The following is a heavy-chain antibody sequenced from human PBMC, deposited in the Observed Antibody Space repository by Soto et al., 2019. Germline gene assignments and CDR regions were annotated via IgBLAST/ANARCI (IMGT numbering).Heavy chain of an antibody. Sequence: KASETLSLTCTVSGGSISSYYWSWIRQPPGKGLEWIGYIYYGGSTNYNPSLKSRVTISVDTSKNQFSLKLSSVTAADTAVYYCARGGGSYFGYYFDYWGQGALVTVSS. D-gene: IGHD1-26*01. CDR2: IYYGGST. J-gene: IGHJ4*02. CDR3: ARGGGSYFGYYFDY. CDR1: GGSISSYY. V-gene: IGHV4-59*01.